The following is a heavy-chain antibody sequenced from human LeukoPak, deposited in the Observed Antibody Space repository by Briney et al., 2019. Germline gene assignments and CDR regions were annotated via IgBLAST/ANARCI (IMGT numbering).Heavy chain of an antibody. CDR2: IIPILGIT. CDR3: ARAEDYYDSSGYQYFDY. D-gene: IGHD3-22*01. V-gene: IGHV1-69*04. CDR1: GGTFSSYA. Sequence: SVKVSCKASGGTFSSYAIRWVRQAPGQGLEWMGRIIPILGITNYAQKFQGRVTITADKSTSTAYMELSSLRSEDTAVYYCARAEDYYDSSGYQYFDYWGQGTLVTVSS. J-gene: IGHJ4*02.